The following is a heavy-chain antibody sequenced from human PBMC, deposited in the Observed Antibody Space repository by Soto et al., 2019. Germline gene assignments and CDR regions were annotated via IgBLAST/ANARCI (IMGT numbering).Heavy chain of an antibody. Sequence: QVQLVQSGAEVKRPGSSVRVSCKASEDTFSSYAISWVRQAPGQGLDWMGGIIPFFNTPNYAKKFQGRVTITADESTSTAYMELSSLRSEDTAMYYCEGESAYGGNPLAFLYWGQGTLVTVSS. CDR1: EDTFSSYA. J-gene: IGHJ4*02. V-gene: IGHV1-69*01. D-gene: IGHD1-26*01. CDR3: EGESAYGGNPLAFLY. CDR2: IIPFFNTP.